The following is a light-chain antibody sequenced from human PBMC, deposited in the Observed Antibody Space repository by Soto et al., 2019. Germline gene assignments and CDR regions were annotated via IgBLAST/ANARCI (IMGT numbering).Light chain of an antibody. CDR2: DVT. CDR3: SSYTTSNTRQIV. CDR1: SSDVGGYNY. V-gene: IGLV2-14*03. Sequence: QSALTQPASVSGSPGQSITISCTGTSSDVGGYNYFSWYQHHPGKAPKRIIYDVTNRPSRVSNPFSGSKSGNTASLTISGLQPEDEADYYCSSYTTSNTRQIVFGTGTKLTVL. J-gene: IGLJ1*01.